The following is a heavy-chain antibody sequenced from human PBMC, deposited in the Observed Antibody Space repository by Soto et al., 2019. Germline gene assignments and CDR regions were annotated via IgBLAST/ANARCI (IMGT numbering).Heavy chain of an antibody. V-gene: IGHV4-39*01. CDR2: IYESGST. D-gene: IGHD2-8*01. J-gene: IGHJ1*01. CDR3: ARHGGFCTTSRCHENFQH. Sequence: SATLSLTCTVSGGSISRSPYYWDWIRQPPGKGLEWIGRIYESGSTNYNPSLKGRVVISVDTSKNQFSLKLTSVTATDTAVYYCARHGGFCTTSRCHENFQHWGQGTLGTVSS. CDR1: GGSISRSPYY.